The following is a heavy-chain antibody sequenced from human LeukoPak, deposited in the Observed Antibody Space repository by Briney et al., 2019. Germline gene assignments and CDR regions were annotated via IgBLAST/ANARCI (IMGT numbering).Heavy chain of an antibody. CDR3: ARDRSHVGSAPYYYYGMDV. CDR2: FVPIFDTA. J-gene: IGHJ6*04. CDR1: GGTLGSYT. V-gene: IGHV1-69*13. D-gene: IGHD2-15*01. Sequence: ASVKVSCKASGGTLGSYTITWVRHAPGQGLGWMGGFVPIFDTANYSQRFQGRVTITADESSSTVYMELSSLRSDDSAVYFCARDRSHVGSAPYYYYGMDVWGKGTAVTVSS.